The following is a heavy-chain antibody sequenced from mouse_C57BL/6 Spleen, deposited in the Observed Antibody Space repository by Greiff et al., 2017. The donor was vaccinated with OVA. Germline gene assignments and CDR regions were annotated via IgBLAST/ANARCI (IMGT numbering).Heavy chain of an antibody. CDR1: GYTFTGYW. V-gene: IGHV1-9*01. CDR2: ILPGSGST. D-gene: IGHD1-1*01. CDR3: ARSGHYYGSSGTAMDY. J-gene: IGHJ4*01. Sequence: QVQLKESGAELMKPGASVKLSCKATGYTFTGYWIEWVKQRPGHGLEWIGEILPGSGSTNYNEKFKGKATFTADTSSNTAYMQLSSLTTEDSAIYYCARSGHYYGSSGTAMDYWGQGTSVTVSS.